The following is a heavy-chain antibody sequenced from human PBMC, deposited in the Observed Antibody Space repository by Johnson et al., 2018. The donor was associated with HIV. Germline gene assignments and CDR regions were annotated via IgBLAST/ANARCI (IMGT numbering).Heavy chain of an antibody. CDR1: GFTFSSYG. CDR3: ARERYGSQAIDAFDI. CDR2: ISYDGSNK. D-gene: IGHD2-15*01. V-gene: IGHV3-30*03. Sequence: QVQLVESGGRLVQPGESLGLSCAASGFTFSSYGMHWVRQAPGKGLEWVAVISYDGSNKYYADSVKGRFIISRDNSKNTLYLQMNSLRAEDMAVYYCARERYGSQAIDAFDIWGQGTMVTVSS. J-gene: IGHJ3*02.